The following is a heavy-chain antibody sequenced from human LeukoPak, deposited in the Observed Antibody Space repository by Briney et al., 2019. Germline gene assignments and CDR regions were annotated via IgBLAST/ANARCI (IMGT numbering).Heavy chain of an antibody. CDR3: VKGRISEDGLDF. J-gene: IGHJ4*02. Sequence: GGSMRLSCAASGFTFSRSAMTWVRQTPGKGLDWVSSISSSGNTYYADSVKGRFTISRDNSKNMLYLQMNSLRAEDTAVYYCVKGRISEDGLDFWGQGTLVTVSS. CDR2: ISSSGNT. CDR1: GFTFSRSA. D-gene: IGHD6-13*01. V-gene: IGHV3-23*01.